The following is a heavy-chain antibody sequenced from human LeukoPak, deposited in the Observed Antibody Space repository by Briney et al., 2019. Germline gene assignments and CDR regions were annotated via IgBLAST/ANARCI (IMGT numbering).Heavy chain of an antibody. Sequence: SVKVSCKASGGTFSSYAISWVRQAPGQGLEWMGRIIPILGIANYAQKFQGRVTITADKSTSTAYMELSSLRSEDAAVYYCARDYYGSGSYSPWGQGTLVTVSS. CDR3: ARDYYGSGSYSP. V-gene: IGHV1-69*04. CDR2: IIPILGIA. J-gene: IGHJ5*02. CDR1: GGTFSSYA. D-gene: IGHD3-10*01.